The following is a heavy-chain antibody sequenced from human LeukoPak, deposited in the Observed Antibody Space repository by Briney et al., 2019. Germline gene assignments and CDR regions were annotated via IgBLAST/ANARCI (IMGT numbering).Heavy chain of an antibody. CDR2: LYSGGST. CDR1: GFTVSSNY. Sequence: GGSLRLSCAASGFTVSSNYMSWVRQAPGKGLEWVSVLYSGGSTYYADSVKGQLTISRDNSKDRLYLQMNSLRPEDTAMYYCARVRGGRSWYYYGMDVWGRGTTVTVSS. D-gene: IGHD3-16*01. J-gene: IGHJ6*02. V-gene: IGHV3-53*05. CDR3: ARVRGGRSWYYYGMDV.